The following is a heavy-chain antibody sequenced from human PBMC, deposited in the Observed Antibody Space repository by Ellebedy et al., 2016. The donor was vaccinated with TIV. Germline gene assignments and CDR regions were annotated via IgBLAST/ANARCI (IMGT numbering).Heavy chain of an antibody. CDR1: GYTFSDYG. CDR2: ISGDNGIR. CDR3: AREEMYFYDSAGFYYGSHGMDV. Sequence: ASVKVSCKASGYTFSDYGISWVRQAPGHGPEWLGWISGDNGIRHFAQKVQGRVALTTDTSTNTAFMELRSLRSDDTDVYYCAREEMYFYDSAGFYYGSHGMDVWGQGTTVTVSS. V-gene: IGHV1-18*04. J-gene: IGHJ6*02. D-gene: IGHD3-22*01.